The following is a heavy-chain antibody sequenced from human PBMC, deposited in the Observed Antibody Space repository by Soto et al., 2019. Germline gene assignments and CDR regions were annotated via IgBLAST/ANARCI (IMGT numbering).Heavy chain of an antibody. CDR3: VVCGGWGAFPY. Sequence: QVLLVQSGAEVKKPGASVQISCKASGYTFTTYDMHWVRQAPGQRLEWMGSINANNGNPKYSQRFQGRATFTRDTSASTGYMDLYSVITEDTAVDDCVVCGGWGAFPYWGQGTLATVSS. D-gene: IGHD3-16*01. CDR1: GYTFTTYD. V-gene: IGHV1-3*01. CDR2: INANNGNP. J-gene: IGHJ4*02.